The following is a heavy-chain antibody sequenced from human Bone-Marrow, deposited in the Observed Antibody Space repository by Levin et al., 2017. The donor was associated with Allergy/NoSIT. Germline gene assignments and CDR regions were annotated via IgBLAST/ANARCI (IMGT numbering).Heavy chain of an antibody. D-gene: IGHD3-9*01. J-gene: IGHJ6*02. CDR1: GFNFSTYN. V-gene: IGHV3-21*01. CDR3: ARDRTYGILRNYGMDV. Sequence: PGGSLRLSCAASGFNFSTYNMNWVRQAPGKALEWVSSINSASTDIYYADSLKGRFTISRDNAENSLYLQMNGLRAGDTAVYYCARDRTYGILRNYGMDVWGQGTTVTVSS. CDR2: INSASTDI.